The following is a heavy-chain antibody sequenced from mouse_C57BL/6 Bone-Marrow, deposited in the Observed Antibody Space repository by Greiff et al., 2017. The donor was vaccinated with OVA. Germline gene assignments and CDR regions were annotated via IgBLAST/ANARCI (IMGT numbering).Heavy chain of an antibody. CDR1: GFSLTSYG. D-gene: IGHD4-1*01. CDR2: IWSGGST. V-gene: IGHV2-2*01. Sequence: VQLQQSGPGLVQPSQSLSITCTVSGFSLTSYGVHWVRQSPGKGLEWLGVIWSGGSTDYNAAFISRLSISKDNSKSQVFFKMNSLQADDTAIYYCASNWDTWFAYWGQGTLVTVSA. CDR3: ASNWDTWFAY. J-gene: IGHJ3*01.